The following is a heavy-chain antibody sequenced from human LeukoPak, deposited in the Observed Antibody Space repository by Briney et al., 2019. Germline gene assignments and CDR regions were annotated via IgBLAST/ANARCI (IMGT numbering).Heavy chain of an antibody. CDR1: GFTFSSYV. D-gene: IGHD5-18*01. CDR2: ISYDGSNK. Sequence: GGSLRLSCAASGFTFSSYVMHWVRQAPGKGLEWVAVISYDGSNKYYADSVKGRFTISRDNSKNTLYLQMNSLRAEDTAVYYCAREEVDTAMVSYYYMDVWGKGTTVTVSS. V-gene: IGHV3-30*01. J-gene: IGHJ6*03. CDR3: AREEVDTAMVSYYYMDV.